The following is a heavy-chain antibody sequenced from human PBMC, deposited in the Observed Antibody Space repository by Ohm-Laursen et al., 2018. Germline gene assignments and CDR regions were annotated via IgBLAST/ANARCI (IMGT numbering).Heavy chain of an antibody. CDR3: AREYCSGGSCYSPYDY. CDR1: GGSFSGYY. CDR2: INHSGST. V-gene: IGHV4-34*01. D-gene: IGHD2-15*01. Sequence: GTLSLTCAVYGGSFSGYYWSWIRQPPGKGLEWIGEINHSGSTNYNPSLKSRVTISVDTSKNQFSLKLSSVTAADTAVYYCAREYCSGGSCYSPYDYWGQGTLVTVSS. J-gene: IGHJ4*02.